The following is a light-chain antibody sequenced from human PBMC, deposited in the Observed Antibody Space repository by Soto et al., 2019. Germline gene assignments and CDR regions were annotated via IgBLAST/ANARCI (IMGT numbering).Light chain of an antibody. V-gene: IGKV1-39*01. Sequence: QLTQSPSSLSASVGDRVIITCRASQSVSRSLNWYQQKAGQAPKLLIYAASTLHSGVPSRFSGSGSGAEFTLTISSLQPEDFATYYCQQNAITPPWTFGQGTKVDIK. CDR1: QSVSRS. CDR3: QQNAITPPWT. J-gene: IGKJ1*01. CDR2: AAS.